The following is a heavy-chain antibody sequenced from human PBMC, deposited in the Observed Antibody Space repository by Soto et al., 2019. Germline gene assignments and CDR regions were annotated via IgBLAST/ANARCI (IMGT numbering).Heavy chain of an antibody. J-gene: IGHJ3*02. D-gene: IGHD4-17*01. Sequence: QVQLVQSGAEVKKPGASVKVSCKASGYTFTSYYMHWVRQAPGQGLEWMGIINPSGGSTSYAQKCQGRGTRIRDTSTSTVYIEMRSLRSEDTDVYYCARDQGRTVPSCAFDIWGRGTMVTVSS. CDR3: ARDQGRTVPSCAFDI. V-gene: IGHV1-46*01. CDR2: INPSGGST. CDR1: GYTFTSYY.